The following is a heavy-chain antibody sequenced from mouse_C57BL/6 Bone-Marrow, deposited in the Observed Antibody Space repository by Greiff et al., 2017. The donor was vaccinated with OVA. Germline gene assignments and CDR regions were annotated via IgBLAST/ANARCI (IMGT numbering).Heavy chain of an antibody. Sequence: EVKLVESGEGLVKPGGSLKLSCAASGFTFSSYAMSWVRQTPEKRLEWVAYISSGGDYISYADTVKGRFTISRDNARNTLYLQMSSLKSEDTAMYYCTSIYDGYWKIAYWGQGTLVTVSA. J-gene: IGHJ3*01. V-gene: IGHV5-9-1*02. CDR3: TSIYDGYWKIAY. CDR2: ISSGGDYI. CDR1: GFTFSSYA. D-gene: IGHD2-3*01.